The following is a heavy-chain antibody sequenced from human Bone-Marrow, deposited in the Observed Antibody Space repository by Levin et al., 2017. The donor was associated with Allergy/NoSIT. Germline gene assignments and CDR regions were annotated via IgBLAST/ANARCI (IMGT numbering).Heavy chain of an antibody. CDR1: GYSFSNYW. Sequence: GESLKISCQGSGYSFSNYWIAWVRQMPGKGLEWVGIIYPGDSDARYSPSFQGQVTMSADRSTKTAFLQWSSLKASDTAMYYCARLPDVGNGLRYFDYWGQGTLVTVSS. CDR2: IYPGDSDA. V-gene: IGHV5-51*01. D-gene: IGHD3-9*01. CDR3: ARLPDVGNGLRYFDY. J-gene: IGHJ4*02.